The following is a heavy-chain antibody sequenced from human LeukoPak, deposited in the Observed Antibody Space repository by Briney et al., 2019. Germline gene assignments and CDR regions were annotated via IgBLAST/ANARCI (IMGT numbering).Heavy chain of an antibody. CDR2: IIPIFGTA. CDR1: GGTFSSYA. Sequence: ASVKVSCKASGGTFSSYAISWVRQAPGQGLEWMGGIIPIFGTANYAQKFQGRVTITADESTSTAYMELSSLRSEDTAVYYCARDVGDSSGYYASDNYYGMDVWGQGTTVTVSS. CDR3: ARDVGDSSGYYASDNYYGMDV. V-gene: IGHV1-69*13. J-gene: IGHJ6*02. D-gene: IGHD3-22*01.